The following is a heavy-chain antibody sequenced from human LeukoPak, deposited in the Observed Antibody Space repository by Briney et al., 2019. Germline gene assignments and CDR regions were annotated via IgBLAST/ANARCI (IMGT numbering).Heavy chain of an antibody. V-gene: IGHV3-48*04. CDR1: GFVFSRDN. Sequence: GGSLRPSCIASGFVFSRDNMNWVRQAPGKGLEWVAHISETIYYADSVQGRFTISRDNAKNSLYLQMSNLRVDDTAMYYCVREVGRPKTFYFDSWGRGTPVTVSS. CDR2: ISETI. D-gene: IGHD3-16*01. J-gene: IGHJ4*02. CDR3: VREVGRPKTFYFDS.